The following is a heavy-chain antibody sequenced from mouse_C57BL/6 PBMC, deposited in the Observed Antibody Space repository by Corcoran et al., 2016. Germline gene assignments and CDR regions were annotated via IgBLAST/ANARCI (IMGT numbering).Heavy chain of an antibody. D-gene: IGHD2-3*01. V-gene: IGHV1-26*01. J-gene: IGHJ2*01. CDR1: GYTFTDYY. Sequence: EVQLQQSGPELVKPGASVKLSCKASGYTFTDYYMNWVKQSHGKSLEWIGDINPNNGGTSYNQKFKGKATLTVDKSSSTAYMELRSLTSEDSAVYYCASGPFYDGYYFDYWGQGTTLTVSS. CDR2: INPNNGGT. CDR3: ASGPFYDGYYFDY.